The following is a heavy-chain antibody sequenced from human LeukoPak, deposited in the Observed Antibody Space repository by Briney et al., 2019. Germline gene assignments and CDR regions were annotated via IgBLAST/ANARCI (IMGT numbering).Heavy chain of an antibody. J-gene: IGHJ5*02. CDR1: GYTFTSYD. V-gene: IGHV1-8*01. CDR2: MNPNSGNT. CDR3: ARVNVPAYYDFWSGFGGFDP. Sequence: ASVKVSCKASGYTFTSYDINWVRQATGQGLEWMGWMNPNSGNTGYAQKFQGRVTMTRNTSISTAYMELSSLRSDDTAVYYCARVNVPAYYDFWSGFGGFDPWGQGTLVTVSS. D-gene: IGHD3-3*01.